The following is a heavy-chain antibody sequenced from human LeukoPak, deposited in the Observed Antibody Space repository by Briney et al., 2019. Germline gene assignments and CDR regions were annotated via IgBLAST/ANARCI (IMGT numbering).Heavy chain of an antibody. J-gene: IGHJ5*02. CDR3: ARVGGSYTWFDP. Sequence: PSETLSLTCTVSGGSISSGGYSWSWIRQPPGKGLEWIGYIYYSGSTYYNPSLKSRVTISVDTSKNQFSLKLSSVTAADTAVYYCARVGGSYTWFDPWGQGTLVTVSS. V-gene: IGHV4-30-4*07. CDR2: IYYSGST. CDR1: GGSISSGGYS. D-gene: IGHD1-26*01.